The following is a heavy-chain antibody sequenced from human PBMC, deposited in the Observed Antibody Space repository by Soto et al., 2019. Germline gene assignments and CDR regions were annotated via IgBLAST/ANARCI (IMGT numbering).Heavy chain of an antibody. CDR1: GGSFSGYY. D-gene: IGHD3-3*01. CDR3: AREPGPFFWSGYSYGMDV. J-gene: IGHJ6*02. Sequence: LSLTCAVYGGSFSGYYWSWIRQPPGEGLEWIGEINHSGSTNYNPSLKSRVTISVDTSKNQFSLKLSSVTAADTAVYYCAREPGPFFWSGYSYGMDVWGQGTTVTVS. V-gene: IGHV4-34*01. CDR2: INHSGST.